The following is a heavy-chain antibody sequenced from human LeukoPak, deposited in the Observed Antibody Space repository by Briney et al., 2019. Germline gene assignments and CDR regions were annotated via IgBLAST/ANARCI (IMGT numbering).Heavy chain of an antibody. CDR3: RYGRTWYFDY. Sequence: PGGSLRLSCAASGFTFSSYAISWVRQVPGKGLEWVASINQDGRQKYHVDSVKGRFTISRDNAENSLYLQMNSLGVEDTALYYCRYGRTWYFDYGGQGTLVTVSS. J-gene: IGHJ4*02. D-gene: IGHD6-13*01. V-gene: IGHV3-7*01. CDR2: INQDGRQK. CDR1: GFTFSSYA.